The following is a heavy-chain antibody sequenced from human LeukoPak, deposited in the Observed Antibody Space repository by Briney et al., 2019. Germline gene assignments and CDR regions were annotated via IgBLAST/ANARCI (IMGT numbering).Heavy chain of an antibody. Sequence: GRSLRLSCAASGFTFSSYAMHWVRQAPGKGLEWVAVISYDGSNKYYADSVKGRFTISRDNSKNTLYLQMNSLRAEDTAVYYCAKDRTLQLELRGYWGQGTLVTVSS. CDR1: GFTFSSYA. V-gene: IGHV3-30*04. J-gene: IGHJ4*02. CDR3: AKDRTLQLELRGY. CDR2: ISYDGSNK. D-gene: IGHD1-7*01.